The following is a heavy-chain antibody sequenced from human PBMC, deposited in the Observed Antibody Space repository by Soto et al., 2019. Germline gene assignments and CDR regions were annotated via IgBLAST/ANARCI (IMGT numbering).Heavy chain of an antibody. CDR1: GFTLSSYA. CDR2: ISYDGTNK. D-gene: IGHD5-12*01. Sequence: QVQLVESGGGVVQPGRSLRLSCAASGFTLSSYAMYWVRQAPGKGLEWVALISYDGTNKHYAASVKGRFTISRDNFKSTVLLPMTSLRPDDPAKYSCARGRGYCISGRCYSPGTATHYALDVWCHGTAVIVSS. J-gene: IGHJ6*02. V-gene: IGHV3-30-3*01. CDR3: ARGRGYCISGRCYSPGTATHYALDV.